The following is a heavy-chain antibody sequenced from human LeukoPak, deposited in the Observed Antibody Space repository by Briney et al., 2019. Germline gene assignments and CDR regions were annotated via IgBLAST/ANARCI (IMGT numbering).Heavy chain of an antibody. D-gene: IGHD2-21*01. CDR3: ARDVANAFDI. J-gene: IGHJ3*02. V-gene: IGHV3-74*01. Sequence: PGGSLRPSCAASGFTFSIHWMHWVRQAPGKGLVWVSRLNNDGSSTSYADSVKGRFTISRDNAKNTLSLQMNSLRAEDTAVYYCARDVANAFDIWGQGTMVTVSS. CDR2: LNNDGSST. CDR1: GFTFSIHW.